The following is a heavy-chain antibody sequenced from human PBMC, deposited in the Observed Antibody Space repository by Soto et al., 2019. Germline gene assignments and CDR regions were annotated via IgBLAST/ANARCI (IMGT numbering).Heavy chain of an antibody. Sequence: QVQLVQSGVEVKKPGASVKVSCKASGYTFTTYAMHWVRQAPGQRLEWMGWINAGNGKTKYSQKFQGRVTITTDTSATTVYMELSSLRSEDTAVYYCARAGDDCSTTNCYMIDYWGQGTLVTVSS. D-gene: IGHD2-2*02. J-gene: IGHJ4*02. V-gene: IGHV1-3*01. CDR2: INAGNGKT. CDR1: GYTFTTYA. CDR3: ARAGDDCSTTNCYMIDY.